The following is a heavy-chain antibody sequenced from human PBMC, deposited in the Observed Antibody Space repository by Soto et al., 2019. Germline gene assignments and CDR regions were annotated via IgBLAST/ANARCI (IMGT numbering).Heavy chain of an antibody. CDR1: GYTFTSYA. CDR2: INAGNGNT. CDR3: ARERRDIVLVPAPYGMDV. Sequence: ASVKVSCKASGYTFTSYAMHWVRQAPGQRLEWMGWINAGNGNTNYAQKFQGWVTMTRDTSISTAYMELSRLRSDDTAVYYYARERRDIVLVPAPYGMDVWGQGTTVTVSS. D-gene: IGHD2-2*01. V-gene: IGHV1-3*01. J-gene: IGHJ6*02.